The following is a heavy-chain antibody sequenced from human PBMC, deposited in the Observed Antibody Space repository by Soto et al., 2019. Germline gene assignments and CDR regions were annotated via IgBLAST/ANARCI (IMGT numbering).Heavy chain of an antibody. J-gene: IGHJ5*02. V-gene: IGHV3-23*01. D-gene: IGHD3-10*01. Sequence: PVGSLRLSCAASGFTFSSYAMSWVRQAPGKGLEWVSAISGSGGSTYYADSVKGRFTISRDNSKNTLYLQMNSLRAEDTAVYYCAKKYGSGPIDNWFDPWGQGTLVTVSS. CDR2: ISGSGGST. CDR1: GFTFSSYA. CDR3: AKKYGSGPIDNWFDP.